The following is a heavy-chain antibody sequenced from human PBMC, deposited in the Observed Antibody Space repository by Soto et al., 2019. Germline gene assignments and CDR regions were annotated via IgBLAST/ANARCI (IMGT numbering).Heavy chain of an antibody. CDR3: ARGEGMAARHDGYDI. CDR2: ISTSTGNT. J-gene: IGHJ3*02. V-gene: IGHV1-18*04. Sequence: QVRLVQSGTEVKKPGASVKVSCKASGYTFTNYDVTWVRQAPGQGLEWMGWISTSTGNTNYAQKLQGRVTMTTDTSASTAYMELRSLISDDTAVYYCARGEGMAARHDGYDIWGQGTMVTVSS. D-gene: IGHD6-6*01. CDR1: GYTFTNYD.